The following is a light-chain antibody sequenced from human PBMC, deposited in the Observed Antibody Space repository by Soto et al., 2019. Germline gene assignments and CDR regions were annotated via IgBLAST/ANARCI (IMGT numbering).Light chain of an antibody. V-gene: IGKV1-39*01. CDR2: AAS. CDR1: QSISNN. J-gene: IGKJ2*01. CDR3: QQSYSTPYT. Sequence: DIQMTQSPSSLSASVGDRVAITCRAGQSISNNLNWYQHKLGKAPELLIYAASNLQSGVPSRFSGSGSGTDFTLTISSLQPGDFATYYCQQSYSTPYTFGQGTKVEIK.